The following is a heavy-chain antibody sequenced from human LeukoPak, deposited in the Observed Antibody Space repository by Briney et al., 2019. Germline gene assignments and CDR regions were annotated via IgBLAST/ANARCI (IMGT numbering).Heavy chain of an antibody. V-gene: IGHV1-2*02. CDR2: IDPHSGGA. CDR1: GYTFSDYY. Sequence: ASVKVSCKASGYTFSDYYMLWVRQAPGQGLEWMGWIDPHSGGANYAQKFQGRVTMTRDTSISTAYMELSRLRSDDTAVYYCAREYYDSSGRKHGFEIWGQGTMVAVSS. CDR3: AREYYDSSGRKHGFEI. D-gene: IGHD3-22*01. J-gene: IGHJ3*02.